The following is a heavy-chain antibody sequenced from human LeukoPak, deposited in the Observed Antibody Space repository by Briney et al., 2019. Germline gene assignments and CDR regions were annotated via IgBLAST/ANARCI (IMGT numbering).Heavy chain of an antibody. Sequence: GKSLRLSCAASGFTFSGYPIHWVRQAPGKGLEWVAVISYDGSNKYYADSVKGRFTISRDNAKNSLYLQMNSLRAEDTAVYYCAREFVDSSFDFWGQGTLVTVSS. CDR2: ISYDGSNK. CDR3: AREFVDSSFDF. J-gene: IGHJ4*02. D-gene: IGHD3-22*01. V-gene: IGHV3-30-3*01. CDR1: GFTFSGYP.